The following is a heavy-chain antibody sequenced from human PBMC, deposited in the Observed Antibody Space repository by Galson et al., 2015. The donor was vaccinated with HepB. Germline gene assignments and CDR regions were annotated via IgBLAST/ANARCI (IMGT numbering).Heavy chain of an antibody. J-gene: IGHJ4*02. CDR2: TSYDGSKE. Sequence: SLRLSCAASGFDFTSCGMHWVRQAPGKGLEWLTVTSYDGSKEFYADSVKDRFTISRDNSKKTLFLEMNSLRPADTAVYFCARDSAYFSGDYIGVYHFDLWGPGTLVTVSS. V-gene: IGHV3-30*03. CDR3: ARDSAYFSGDYIGVYHFDL. D-gene: IGHD4-17*01. CDR1: GFDFTSCG.